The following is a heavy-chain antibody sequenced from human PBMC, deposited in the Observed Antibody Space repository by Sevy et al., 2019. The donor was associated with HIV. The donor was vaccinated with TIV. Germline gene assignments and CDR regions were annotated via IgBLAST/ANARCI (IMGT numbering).Heavy chain of an antibody. J-gene: IGHJ4*02. CDR3: ARSYSSSWYILYYFEY. V-gene: IGHV3-21*01. CDR2: IGSSNCYI. CDR1: GFSFSSYS. D-gene: IGHD6-13*01. Sequence: GGSLRLSCAASGFSFSSYSVSWVRQAPGKGLEWVASIGSSNCYIYYADSVKGRFTISRDNAKNSLFLHMNTLRAEDTAVYYCARSYSSSWYILYYFEYWGQRTPVTVSS.